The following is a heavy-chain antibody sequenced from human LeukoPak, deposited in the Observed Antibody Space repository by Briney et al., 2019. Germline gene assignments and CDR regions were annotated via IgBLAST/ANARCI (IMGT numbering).Heavy chain of an antibody. CDR2: IYPGDSDT. J-gene: IGHJ4*02. CDR3: ASWKIAVAGYVTASGDY. CDR1: GYSFTSYW. D-gene: IGHD6-19*01. V-gene: IGHV5-51*01. Sequence: GESLKISCKGSGYSFTSYWIGWVRQMPGKGLEWMGIIYPGDSDTRYSPSFQGQVTISADKSISTAYLQWSSLKASDTAMYYCASWKIAVAGYVTASGDYWGQGTLVTVSS.